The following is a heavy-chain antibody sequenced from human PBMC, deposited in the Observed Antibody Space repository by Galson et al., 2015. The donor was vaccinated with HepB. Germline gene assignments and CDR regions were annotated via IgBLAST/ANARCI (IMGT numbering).Heavy chain of an antibody. CDR2: ITASGGST. Sequence: SLRLSCAASGFTFTNYAMHWVRQAPGKGLEWVSAITASGGSTYYADSVKGRFTVSRDNSKNTLYLHMNSLRAEDTALYYCARDFFGSGAISPTDYWGQGILVTVSS. V-gene: IGHV3-23*01. CDR3: ARDFFGSGAISPTDY. J-gene: IGHJ4*02. D-gene: IGHD2/OR15-2a*01. CDR1: GFTFTNYA.